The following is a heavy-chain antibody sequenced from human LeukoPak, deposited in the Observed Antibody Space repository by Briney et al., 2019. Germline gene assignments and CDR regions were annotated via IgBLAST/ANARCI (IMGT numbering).Heavy chain of an antibody. CDR2: IWYDGSNK. J-gene: IGHJ6*02. V-gene: IGHV3-33*01. D-gene: IGHD3-3*02. CDR1: GFTFSSYG. CDR3: ARVLVFDDLYYYYGMDV. Sequence: GGSLRLSCAASGFTFSSYGMHWVRQAPCKGLEWVAVIWYDGSNKYYADSVKGRFTISRDNSKNTLYLQMNSLRAEDTAVYYCARVLVFDDLYYYYGMDVWGQGTTVTVSS.